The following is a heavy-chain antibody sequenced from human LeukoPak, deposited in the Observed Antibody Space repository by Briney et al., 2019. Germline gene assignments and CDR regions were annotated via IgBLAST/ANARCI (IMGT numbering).Heavy chain of an antibody. CDR2: IYHSGST. CDR3: ARGGWWQAYFDY. J-gene: IGHJ4*02. D-gene: IGHD2-15*01. V-gene: IGHV4-30-2*01. CDR1: GGSISGGGYS. Sequence: SETLSLTCAVSGGSISGGGYSWSWIRQPPGKGLEWIGYIYHSGSTYYNPSLKSRVTISLDGSKNQCSLKLSSVTAADTAVYYCARGGWWQAYFDYWGQGTLVTVSS.